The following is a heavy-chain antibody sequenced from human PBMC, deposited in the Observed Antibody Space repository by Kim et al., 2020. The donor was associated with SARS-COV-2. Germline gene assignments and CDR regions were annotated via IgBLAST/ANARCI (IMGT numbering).Heavy chain of an antibody. Sequence: GGSLRLSCRASGFMLSSHWMHWVRQAPGKGLEWVSRLNTDGSTTTFGDAVAGRFAVSRANVRKTTYLQMNSLRPDDSAVYYCARALCTTKNCYPDLWG. CDR3: ARALCTTKNCYPDL. J-gene: IGHJ5*02. V-gene: IGHV3-74*03. CDR1: GFMLSSHW. CDR2: LNTDGSTT. D-gene: IGHD2-21*02.